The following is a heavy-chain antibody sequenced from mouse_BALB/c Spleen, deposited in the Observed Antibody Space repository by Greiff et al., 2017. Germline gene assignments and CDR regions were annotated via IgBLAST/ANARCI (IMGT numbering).Heavy chain of an antibody. J-gene: IGHJ1*01. CDR2: INPSTGYT. Sequence: QVQLQQSGAELAKPGASVKMSCKASGYTFTSYWMHWVKQRPGQGLEWIGYINPSTGYTEYNQKFKDKATLTADKSSSTAYMQLSSLTSEDSAVYYCARYYYGSSSGYWYFDVWGAGTTVTVSS. CDR1: GYTFTSYW. D-gene: IGHD1-1*01. CDR3: ARYYYGSSSGYWYFDV. V-gene: IGHV1-7*01.